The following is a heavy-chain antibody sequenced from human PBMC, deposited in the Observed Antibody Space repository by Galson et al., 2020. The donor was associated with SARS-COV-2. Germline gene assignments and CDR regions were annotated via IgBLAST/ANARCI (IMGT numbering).Heavy chain of an antibody. Sequence: GGSLRLSCAASGFTFSSYAMHWVRQAPGKGLEWVAVISYDGSNKYYADSVKGRFTISRDNSKNTLYLQMNSLRAEDTAVYYCAREEYGDYEVFDYWGQGTLVTVSS. CDR2: ISYDGSNK. CDR1: GFTFSSYA. D-gene: IGHD4-17*01. V-gene: IGHV3-30*04. J-gene: IGHJ4*02. CDR3: AREEYGDYEVFDY.